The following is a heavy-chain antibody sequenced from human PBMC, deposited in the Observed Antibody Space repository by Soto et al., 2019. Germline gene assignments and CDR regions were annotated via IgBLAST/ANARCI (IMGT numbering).Heavy chain of an antibody. Sequence: ASVKVSCNASGYTFCDYYIHWVRQAPRQGLEWMGSINPNSGGTKYAPKFQGEVTMTRDTSITTDYMELSRLRSGDTAVYYCAREPATAKPEGVDFWGQGTLVTVSS. CDR2: INPNSGGT. J-gene: IGHJ4*02. CDR1: GYTFCDYY. D-gene: IGHD1-1*01. V-gene: IGHV1-2*02. CDR3: AREPATAKPEGVDF.